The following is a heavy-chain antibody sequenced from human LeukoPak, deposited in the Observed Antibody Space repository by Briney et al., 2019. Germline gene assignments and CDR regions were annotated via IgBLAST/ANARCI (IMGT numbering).Heavy chain of an antibody. CDR1: GFTFSSYA. CDR3: VRVDGGI. Sequence: WGSLRLSGAASGFTFSSYAMSWVPQAPGKGLEWVSGISYNGGGTYYADSVKGRFTISRDNAKNTLYLQMNSLRGEDTAVYYCVRVDGGIWGQGTLVTVSS. D-gene: IGHD6-13*01. CDR2: ISYNGGGT. V-gene: IGHV3-23*01. J-gene: IGHJ4*02.